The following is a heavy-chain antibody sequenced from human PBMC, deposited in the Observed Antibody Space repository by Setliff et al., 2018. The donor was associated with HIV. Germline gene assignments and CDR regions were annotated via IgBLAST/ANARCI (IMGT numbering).Heavy chain of an antibody. CDR3: ARDRRGYQYESSGYPGFDP. J-gene: IGHJ5*02. CDR2: IRGSGGST. Sequence: PGESLKISCAASGFIFSRYGMGWLRQAPGKGLEWLSVIRGSGGSTSYADSVKGRFTISRDNSKNMLFLQMSSLRADDTAVYYCARDRRGYQYESSGYPGFDPWGQGTLVTVSS. CDR1: GFIFSRYG. D-gene: IGHD3-22*01. V-gene: IGHV3-23*01.